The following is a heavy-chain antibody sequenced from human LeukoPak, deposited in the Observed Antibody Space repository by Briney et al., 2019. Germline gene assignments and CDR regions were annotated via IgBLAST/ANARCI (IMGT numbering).Heavy chain of an antibody. Sequence: PGGSLRLSCAASGFTFSSYGMHWVRQAPGKGLEWVAVISYDGNNKYYADSVKGRFTISRDNSKNTLYMQMNSLRAEDTAVYYCAKDRYDSSGYSLRYYYYGMDVWGQGTTVTVSS. V-gene: IGHV3-30*18. J-gene: IGHJ6*02. CDR2: ISYDGNNK. CDR3: AKDRYDSSGYSLRYYYYGMDV. CDR1: GFTFSSYG. D-gene: IGHD3-22*01.